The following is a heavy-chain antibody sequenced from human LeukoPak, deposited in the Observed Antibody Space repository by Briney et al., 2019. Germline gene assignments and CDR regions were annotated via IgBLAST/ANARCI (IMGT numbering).Heavy chain of an antibody. CDR2: IYYSGST. Sequence: SETLSLTCTVSGDSISSYYWSWIRQPPGKGLEWIGYIYYSGSTNYNPSLKSRVTISVDTSKNQFSLKLSSVTAADTAVYYCARFRGYSFDPWGQGTLVTVSS. D-gene: IGHD5-18*01. CDR3: ARFRGYSFDP. V-gene: IGHV4-59*08. CDR1: GDSISSYY. J-gene: IGHJ5*02.